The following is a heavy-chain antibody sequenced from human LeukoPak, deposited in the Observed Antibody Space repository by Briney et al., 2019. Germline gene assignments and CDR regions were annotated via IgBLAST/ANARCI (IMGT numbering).Heavy chain of an antibody. D-gene: IGHD6-6*01. CDR3: ARERKYSSSSNHYYYYYGMDV. V-gene: IGHV1-2*02. Sequence: ASVKVSCKASGYTFTGYYMHWVRQAPGQGLEWMGWINPNSGGTNYAQKFQGRVTMTRDTSTSTVYMELSSLRSEDTAVYYCARERKYSSSSNHYYYYYGMDVWGQGTTVTVSS. J-gene: IGHJ6*02. CDR2: INPNSGGT. CDR1: GYTFTGYY.